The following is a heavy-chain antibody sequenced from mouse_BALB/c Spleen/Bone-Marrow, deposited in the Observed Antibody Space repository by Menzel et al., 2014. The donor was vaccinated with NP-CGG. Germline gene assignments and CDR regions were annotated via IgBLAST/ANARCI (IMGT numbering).Heavy chain of an antibody. CDR2: IHPGDGDT. Sequence: VQLVESGAELVRPGSSVKISCKASGYTFTNFWMNWVKRRPGQGLERIGQIHPGDGDTNNNGKFKGKATLTTDKSSSTAYMQLSSLSSEDSAVYFCARVYYGNLDYWGQGTTLTVSS. CDR3: ARVYYGNLDY. D-gene: IGHD2-1*01. J-gene: IGHJ2*01. V-gene: IGHV1-80*01. CDR1: GYTFTNFW.